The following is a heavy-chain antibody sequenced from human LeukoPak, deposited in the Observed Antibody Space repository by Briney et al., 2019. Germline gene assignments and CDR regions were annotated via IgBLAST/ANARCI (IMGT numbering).Heavy chain of an antibody. CDR1: GYSFTSYW. CDR2: FYPVDSDT. V-gene: IGHV5-51*01. CDR3: ARHSAKIEYYLDY. D-gene: IGHD1-26*01. Sequence: GESLKISCKGSGYSFTSYWIGWVRQMPGKGLEWMGTFYPVDSDTRYSPSFQGQVTISADKPISTAYLQWSSLKASDTAMYYCARHSAKIEYYLDYWGQGTLVTVCS. J-gene: IGHJ4*02.